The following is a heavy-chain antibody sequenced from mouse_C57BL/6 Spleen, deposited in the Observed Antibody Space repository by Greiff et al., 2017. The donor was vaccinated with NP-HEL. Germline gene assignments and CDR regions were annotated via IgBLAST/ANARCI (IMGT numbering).Heavy chain of an antibody. CDR2: ISSGSSTI. J-gene: IGHJ1*03. Sequence: EVKLMESGGGLVKPGGSLKLSCAASGFTFSDYGMHWVRQAPEKGLEWVAYISSGSSTIYYADKVKGRFTISRDNAKNTLFLQMTSLRSEDTAMYYCARRWLLWYFDVWGTGTTVTVSS. CDR3: ARRWLLWYFDV. D-gene: IGHD2-3*01. CDR1: GFTFSDYG. V-gene: IGHV5-17*01.